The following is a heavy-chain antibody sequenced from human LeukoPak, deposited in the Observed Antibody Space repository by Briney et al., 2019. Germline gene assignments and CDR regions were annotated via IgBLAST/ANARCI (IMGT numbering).Heavy chain of an antibody. CDR2: IGREGRAK. CDR1: GFTFSSHG. J-gene: IGHJ2*01. V-gene: IGHV3-30*03. CDR3: AREATWGNWYFDL. D-gene: IGHD3-16*01. Sequence: GGSLRLACAASGFTFSSHGMHWVRQAPGKGLEWVAVIGREGRAKYYADSVKGRFTLSRDNSINTLYLEMNSLRDEDTAVYYCAREATWGNWYFDLWGRGTLVTVSS.